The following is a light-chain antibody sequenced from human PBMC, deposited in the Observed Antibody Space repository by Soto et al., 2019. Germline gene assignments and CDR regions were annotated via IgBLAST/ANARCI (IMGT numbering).Light chain of an antibody. V-gene: IGKV3-20*01. CDR2: GAF. Sequence: EIVLTQSPGPLSLSPGERATLSCRASQSVSSSYLAWYQQKPGQAPSLLIYGAFSRATGIPDRFSGNGSGTDFTLTISRLEPEDFAVYYCPQYGSSRTFGQGNKVEIK. CDR3: PQYGSSRT. CDR1: QSVSSSY. J-gene: IGKJ1*01.